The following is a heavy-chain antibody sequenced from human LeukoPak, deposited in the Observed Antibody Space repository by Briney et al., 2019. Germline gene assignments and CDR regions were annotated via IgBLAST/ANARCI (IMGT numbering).Heavy chain of an antibody. CDR3: SRASLYCSSTNGADYYYYMDV. Sequence: PGRSLRLSCTGSGFTLGDYAMGWVRQAPGKGLEWGGFIRSKSYGGTAEYAASVRGRSTISRDDSKSIAYLQMNSLKAEDTAIYYCSRASLYCSSTNGADYYYYMDVWGKGTTVTVSS. J-gene: IGHJ6*03. CDR1: GFTLGDYA. D-gene: IGHD2-2*01. V-gene: IGHV3-49*04. CDR2: IRSKSYGGTA.